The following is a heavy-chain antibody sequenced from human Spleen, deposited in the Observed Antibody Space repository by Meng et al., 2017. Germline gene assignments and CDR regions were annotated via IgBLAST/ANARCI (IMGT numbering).Heavy chain of an antibody. D-gene: IGHD3-9*01. CDR1: GYTFTSYG. Sequence: ASVKVSCKASGYTFTSYGISWVRQAPGQGLEWLGCVSTYNGNTNYAQKLQGRVTMTTETSTSTAYMELRSLTSDDTAVYYCAVDLLSGYYSHYDNWGQGTLVTVSS. CDR3: AVDLLSGYYSHYDN. J-gene: IGHJ4*02. V-gene: IGHV1-18*01. CDR2: VSTYNGNT.